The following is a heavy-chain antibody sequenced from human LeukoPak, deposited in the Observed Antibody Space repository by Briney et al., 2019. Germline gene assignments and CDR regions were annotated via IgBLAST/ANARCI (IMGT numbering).Heavy chain of an antibody. CDR1: GYTFTGYY. J-gene: IGHJ4*02. Sequence: GASVKVSCKASGYTFTGYYMHWVRQAPGQGLEWMGRINPNSGGTNHAQKFQGRVTMTRDTSISTAYMELSRLRSDDTAVYYCARNDRYFDYALDYWGQGTLVTVSS. CDR2: INPNSGGT. CDR3: ARNDRYFDYALDY. D-gene: IGHD3-9*01. V-gene: IGHV1-2*06.